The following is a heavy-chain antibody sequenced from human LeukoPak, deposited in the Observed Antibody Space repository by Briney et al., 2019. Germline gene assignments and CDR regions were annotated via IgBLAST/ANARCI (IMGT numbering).Heavy chain of an antibody. CDR1: GYTFTSYD. V-gene: IGHV1-8*01. D-gene: IGHD4-17*01. J-gene: IGHJ4*02. Sequence: ASVKVSCKASGYTFTSYDINWVRQGTGQGLEWVGWMNPKSGNTGNAQKFQGRVTMTRDNSISTAYMELSSLRSEDTAVYYRARTVGDLDYWGQGTLVTVSS. CDR2: MNPKSGNT. CDR3: ARTVGDLDY.